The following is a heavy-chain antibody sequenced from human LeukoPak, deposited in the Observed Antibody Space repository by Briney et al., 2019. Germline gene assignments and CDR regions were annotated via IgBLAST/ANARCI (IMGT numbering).Heavy chain of an antibody. CDR3: ARGLSIAAQDIYYYYYMDV. D-gene: IGHD6-6*01. CDR2: INPNSGGT. Sequence: ASVKVSCKASGYTFTGYYMHWVRQAPGQGLEWMGWINPNSGGTNYAQKFQGRVTMTRDTSISTAYMELSRLRSDDTAVYYCARGLSIAAQDIYYYYYMDVWGKGTTVTVSS. CDR1: GYTFTGYY. V-gene: IGHV1-2*02. J-gene: IGHJ6*03.